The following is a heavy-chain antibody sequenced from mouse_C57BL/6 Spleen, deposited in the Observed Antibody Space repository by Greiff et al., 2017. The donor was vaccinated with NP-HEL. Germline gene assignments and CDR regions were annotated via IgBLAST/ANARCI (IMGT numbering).Heavy chain of an antibody. D-gene: IGHD1-1*01. Sequence: VQLQQSGAELVRPGASVTLSCKASGYTFTDYEMHWVKQTPVHGLEWIGAIDPETGGTAYNQKFKGKAILTADKSSSTAYMELRSLTSEDSAVYYCTRKEDYYGSSYYYFDYWGQGTTLTVSS. CDR1: GYTFTDYE. V-gene: IGHV1-15*01. J-gene: IGHJ2*01. CDR3: TRKEDYYGSSYYYFDY. CDR2: IDPETGGT.